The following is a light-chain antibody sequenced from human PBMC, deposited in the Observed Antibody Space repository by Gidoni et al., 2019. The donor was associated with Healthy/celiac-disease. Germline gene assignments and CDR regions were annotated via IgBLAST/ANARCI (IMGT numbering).Light chain of an antibody. CDR1: QSISSW. CDR3: QQYNSYSQT. CDR2: KAS. V-gene: IGKV1-5*03. Sequence: DIQMTQSPSTLSASVGDRVTITCRASQSISSWLAWYQQKPGNAPKLLISKASSLESGVPSRFSGSGSGTEFTLTISSLQPDDFATYYCQQYNSYSQTFXXXTKVEIK. J-gene: IGKJ1*01.